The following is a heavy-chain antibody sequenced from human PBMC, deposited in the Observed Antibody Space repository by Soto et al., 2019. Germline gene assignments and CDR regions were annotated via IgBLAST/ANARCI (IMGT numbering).Heavy chain of an antibody. CDR2: IYYSGST. CDR1: GGSLSSGDYY. D-gene: IGHD3-3*01. J-gene: IGHJ6*02. Sequence: PSDTLSLTCTVSGGSLSSGDYYWSWIRQPPGKGLEWIGYIYYSGSTYYNPSLKSRVTISVDTSKNQFSLKPSSVTAADTAVYYCARVRRFLEWLSGDYYYYGMDVWGQGTTVTVSS. V-gene: IGHV4-30-4*02. CDR3: ARVRRFLEWLSGDYYYYGMDV.